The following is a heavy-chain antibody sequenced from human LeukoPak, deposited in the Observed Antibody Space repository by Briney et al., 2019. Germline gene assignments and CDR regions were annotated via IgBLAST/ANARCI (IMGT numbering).Heavy chain of an antibody. CDR2: INSDGSST. CDR3: ARDATVNYYYYGMDV. Sequence: PGGSLRLSCAASGFTFSSYWMHWVRQAPGKGLVWVSCINSDGSSTSYADSVKGRFTISRDNAKNTLYLQMNSLRAEDTAVYYCARDATVNYYYYGMDVWGQGTTVTVSS. D-gene: IGHD5-12*01. J-gene: IGHJ6*02. V-gene: IGHV3-74*01. CDR1: GFTFSSYW.